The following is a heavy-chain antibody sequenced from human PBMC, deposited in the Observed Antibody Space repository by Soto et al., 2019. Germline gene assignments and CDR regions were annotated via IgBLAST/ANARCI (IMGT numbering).Heavy chain of an antibody. CDR1: GFTFSSYW. CDR3: AREPGYSSSYWLN. V-gene: IGHV3-7*03. J-gene: IGHJ4*02. Sequence: EVQLLESGGGLVQPGGSLRLSCAASGFTFSSYWMSWVRQAPGKGLEWVANIKQDGSEKYYVDSVKGRFTISRDNAKNSLYLQMNSLRAEDTAVYYCAREPGYSSSYWLNWGQGTLVTVSS. CDR2: IKQDGSEK. D-gene: IGHD6-13*01.